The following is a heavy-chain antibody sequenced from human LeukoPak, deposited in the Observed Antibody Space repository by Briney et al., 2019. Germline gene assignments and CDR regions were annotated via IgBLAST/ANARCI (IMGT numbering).Heavy chain of an antibody. CDR2: IIPIFGTA. CDR3: ARDYEMGVPAAIPWFDP. CDR1: GGTFSSYA. Sequence: SVKVSCKASGGTFSSYAISWVRQAPGQGLEWMGGIIPIFGTANYAQKFQGRVTITTDESTSTAYMELSSLRSEDTAVYYCARDYEMGVPAAIPWFDPWGQGTLVTVS. V-gene: IGHV1-69*05. J-gene: IGHJ5*02. D-gene: IGHD2-2*01.